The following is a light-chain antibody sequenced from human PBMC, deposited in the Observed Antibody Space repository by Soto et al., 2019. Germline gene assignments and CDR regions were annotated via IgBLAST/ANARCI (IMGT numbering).Light chain of an antibody. Sequence: DIQMTQSPSSLSASVGDRVTITCRASQSISTYLNWYQQKVGKAPKLLIYAASSLQRGVPSRFSGSGSGTDITLTISSLKPEYFATYYCQQSYSTPRTFGQWTKLEIK. CDR1: QSISTY. CDR3: QQSYSTPRT. J-gene: IGKJ2*02. CDR2: AAS. V-gene: IGKV1-39*01.